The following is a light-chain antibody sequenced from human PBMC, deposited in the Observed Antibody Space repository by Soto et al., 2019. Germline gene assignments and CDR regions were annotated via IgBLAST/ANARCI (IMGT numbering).Light chain of an antibody. Sequence: IQLTQSPSSLSASVVDRVTIACLASQGISSYLAWYQQKPGKAPQLLIYAASTLQSGVPSRFSGSGSGTDLTLTISSLQPEDFVTYYCQQLKSSPFTFGPGTKVDI. V-gene: IGKV1-9*01. CDR1: QGISSY. CDR2: AAS. J-gene: IGKJ3*01. CDR3: QQLKSSPFT.